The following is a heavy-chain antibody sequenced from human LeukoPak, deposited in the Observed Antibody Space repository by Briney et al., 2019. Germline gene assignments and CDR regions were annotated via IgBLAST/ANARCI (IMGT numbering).Heavy chain of an antibody. V-gene: IGHV3-21*01. Sequence: GGSLRLSCAASGFTFSSYSMNWVRQAPGKGLEWVSSISSSSYIYYADSVKGRFTISRDNAKNSLYLQMNSLRAEDTAVYYCATSRSNQLLSFRPVSNWFDPWGQGTLVTVSS. CDR1: GFTFSSYS. CDR3: ATSRSNQLLSFRPVSNWFDP. D-gene: IGHD2-2*01. CDR2: ISSSSYI. J-gene: IGHJ5*02.